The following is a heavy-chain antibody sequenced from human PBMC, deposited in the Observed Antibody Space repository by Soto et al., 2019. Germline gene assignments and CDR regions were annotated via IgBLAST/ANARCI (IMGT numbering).Heavy chain of an antibody. CDR3: TVQDGLYQLLEEGWFDP. Sequence: QVQLVQSGAEVKKPGASVKVSCKASGYTFTSYYMHWVRQAPGQGLEWMGIINPSGSSTSYAQKFQCRVTMTGAASTSTIYMMRTSLRSVDTAMYYCTVQDGLYQLLEEGWFDPWGQGTLVTVSS. D-gene: IGHD2-2*01. CDR2: INPSGSST. V-gene: IGHV1-46*01. J-gene: IGHJ5*02. CDR1: GYTFTSYY.